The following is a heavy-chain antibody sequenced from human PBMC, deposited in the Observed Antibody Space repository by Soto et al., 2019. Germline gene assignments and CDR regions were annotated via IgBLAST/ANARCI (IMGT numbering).Heavy chain of an antibody. CDR3: AKVLRYFDGPVGAFDI. V-gene: IGHV3-30*18. CDR2: ISYDGSNK. CDR1: GFTFSSYG. D-gene: IGHD3-9*01. Sequence: GGSLRLSCAASGFTFSSYGMHWVRQAPGKGLEWVAVISYDGSNKYYADSVKGRFTISRDNSKNTLYLQMNSLRAEDTAVYYCAKVLRYFDGPVGAFDIWGQGTMVTVS. J-gene: IGHJ3*02.